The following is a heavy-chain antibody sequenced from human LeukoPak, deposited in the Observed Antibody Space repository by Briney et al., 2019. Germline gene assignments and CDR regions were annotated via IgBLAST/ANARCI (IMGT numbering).Heavy chain of an antibody. CDR1: GYSFSTYW. CDR2: ISPDGSDT. V-gene: IGHV5-51*01. CDR3: ARLTSSWSFDY. J-gene: IGHJ4*02. D-gene: IGHD6-13*01. Sequence: GESLKISCKGSGYSFSTYWIGWVRQMPGEGLEWMGIISPDGSDTRYSPSFQGQVTISADKSITTAYLQWSSLKASDTAMYYCARLTSSWSFDYWGQGTLVTVSS.